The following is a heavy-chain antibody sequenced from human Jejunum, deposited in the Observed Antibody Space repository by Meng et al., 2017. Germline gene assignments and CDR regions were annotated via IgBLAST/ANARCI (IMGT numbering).Heavy chain of an antibody. J-gene: IGHJ4*02. CDR1: GDSVSSDNYY. CDR2: VYYSGHT. V-gene: IGHV4-61*01. D-gene: IGHD1-26*01. CDR3: ARVILYSGSYYFDF. Sequence: QVQIQESGPGLVRPSETLSLTCTVSGDSVSSDNYYWSWIRQPPGQGLEWIGYVYYSGHTDYNPSLKRRVTISIDKSTNQFSLRLSSVTAADTAVYYCARVILYSGSYYFDFWGQGTLV.